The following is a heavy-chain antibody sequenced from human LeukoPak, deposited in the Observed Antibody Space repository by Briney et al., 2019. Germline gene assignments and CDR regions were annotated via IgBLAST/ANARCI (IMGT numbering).Heavy chain of an antibody. D-gene: IGHD2-2*02. Sequence: SVKVSCRASGFTFTSSAMQWVRQARGQRLEWIGWIVIGSGNTNYAQKFQERVTITRDMSTSTAYMELSSLRSEDTAVYYCARENRSRYCSSTSCYTGNFDYWGQGTLVTVSS. CDR2: IVIGSGNT. J-gene: IGHJ4*02. CDR1: GFTFTSSA. V-gene: IGHV1-58*02. CDR3: ARENRSRYCSSTSCYTGNFDY.